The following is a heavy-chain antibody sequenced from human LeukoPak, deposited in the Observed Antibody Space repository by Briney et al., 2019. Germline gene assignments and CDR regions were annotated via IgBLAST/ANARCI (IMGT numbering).Heavy chain of an antibody. CDR1: GASISSSTDY. CDR3: AREPSGGGWYYFDY. J-gene: IGHJ4*02. D-gene: IGHD6-19*01. Sequence: SETLSPTCTVSGASISSSTDYWGWIRQPPGKGLEWIANIYYSGSTYYNPSLKSRVTISVDTSKNQFSLKLSSVTAADTAVYYCAREPSGGGWYYFDYWGQGTLVTVSS. V-gene: IGHV4-39*07. CDR2: IYYSGST.